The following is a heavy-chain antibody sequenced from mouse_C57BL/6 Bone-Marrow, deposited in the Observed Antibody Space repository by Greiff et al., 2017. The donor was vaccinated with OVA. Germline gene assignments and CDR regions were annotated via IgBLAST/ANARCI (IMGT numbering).Heavy chain of an antibody. CDR1: GFTFSSYG. Sequence: EVKLVESGGDLVKPGGSLKLSCAASGFTFSSYGMSWVRQTPDKRLAWVATISSGGSYTYYPDSVKGRFTISRDNAKNTLYLQMSSLKSEDTAMYYCARRDYGSPFAYWGQGTLVTVSA. CDR3: ARRDYGSPFAY. J-gene: IGHJ3*01. V-gene: IGHV5-6*02. D-gene: IGHD1-1*01. CDR2: ISSGGSYT.